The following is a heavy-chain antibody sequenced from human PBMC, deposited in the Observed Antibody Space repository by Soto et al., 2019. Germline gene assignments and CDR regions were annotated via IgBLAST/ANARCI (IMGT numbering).Heavy chain of an antibody. CDR3: ARDAPMFDATYYYYYGMDV. J-gene: IGHJ6*02. Sequence: GSLRLSCAASGFTFSSYGMHWVRQAPGKGLEWVAVIWYDGSNKYYADSVKGRFTISRDNSKNTLYLQMNSLRAEDTAVYYCARDAPMFDATYYYYYGMDVWGQGTTVTVSS. V-gene: IGHV3-33*01. CDR1: GFTFSSYG. CDR2: IWYDGSNK. D-gene: IGHD3-10*02.